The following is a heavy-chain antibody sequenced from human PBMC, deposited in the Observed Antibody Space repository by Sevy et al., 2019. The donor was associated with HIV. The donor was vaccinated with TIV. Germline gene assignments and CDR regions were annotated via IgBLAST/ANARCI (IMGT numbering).Heavy chain of an antibody. CDR3: ARHSHGSGTYYVPFDS. J-gene: IGHJ4*02. CDR1: GYSITSGYL. Sequence: SETLSLTCAVSGYSITSGYLWGWIRQPPGKGLEWIGSVFHSGSTYYNTSLNSRVIISVDTSKNKFSLKLNSVTAADTAVYYCARHSHGSGTYYVPFDSWGQGTLVTVSS. V-gene: IGHV4-38-2*01. CDR2: VFHSGST. D-gene: IGHD3-10*01.